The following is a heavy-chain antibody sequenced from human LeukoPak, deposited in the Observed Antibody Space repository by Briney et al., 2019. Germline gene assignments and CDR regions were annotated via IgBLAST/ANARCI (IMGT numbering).Heavy chain of an antibody. CDR1: GFTFSNYL. V-gene: IGHV3-74*01. D-gene: IGHD1-26*01. CDR3: AREVVGLAFDY. J-gene: IGHJ4*02. CDR2: ISGDGSTT. Sequence: GGSLRLSCAASGFTFSNYLMHWVRQAPGKGLVWVSRISGDGSTTTYADSVKGRFTSSRDNAKNTLYLQMNSLGVEDTAVYYCAREVVGLAFDYWAQGTLATVSS.